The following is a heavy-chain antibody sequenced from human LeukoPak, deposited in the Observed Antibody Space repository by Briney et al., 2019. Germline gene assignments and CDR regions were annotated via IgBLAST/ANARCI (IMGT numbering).Heavy chain of an antibody. CDR1: GFTFSSYA. Sequence: GGSLRLSRAASGFTFSSYAMHWVRQAPGKGLEWVANIKQDGSEKYYVDSVKGRFTISRDNAKNSLYLQMNSLRAEDTAVYYCARVWGYSYNLWGQGTLVTVSS. V-gene: IGHV3-7*01. CDR3: ARVWGYSYNL. D-gene: IGHD5-18*01. J-gene: IGHJ4*02. CDR2: IKQDGSEK.